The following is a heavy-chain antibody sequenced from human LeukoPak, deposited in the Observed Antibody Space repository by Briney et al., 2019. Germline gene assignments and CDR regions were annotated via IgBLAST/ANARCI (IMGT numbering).Heavy chain of an antibody. CDR3: ARETYYYDGSRYRLTDWFDS. J-gene: IGHJ5*01. V-gene: IGHV3-21*01. CDR1: GFIFRNYT. CDR2: ISSSSGYI. Sequence: GGSLRLSCAASGFIFRNYTMSWVRQAPGKGLEFVSSISSSSGYIYYADSVRGRFTISRDNAENSLYLQMNSLRAEDTAVYYCARETYYYDGSRYRLTDWFDSWGQGTLVTVSS. D-gene: IGHD3-22*01.